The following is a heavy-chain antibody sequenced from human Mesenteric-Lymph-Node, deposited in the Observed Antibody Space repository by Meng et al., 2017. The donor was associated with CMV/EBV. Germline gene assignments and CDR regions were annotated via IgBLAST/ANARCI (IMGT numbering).Heavy chain of an antibody. CDR1: GFTFSDYA. V-gene: IGHV3-21*01. CDR2: ISSSSSYI. CDR3: ARDLEDIVVVPAAIGY. D-gene: IGHD2-2*02. Sequence: GGSLRLSCVGSGFTFSDYAMGWVRQAPGKGLEWVSSISSSSSYIYYADSVRGRFTISRDNAKNSLYLQMNSLRAEDTAVYYCARDLEDIVVVPAAIGYWGQGTLVTVSS. J-gene: IGHJ4*02.